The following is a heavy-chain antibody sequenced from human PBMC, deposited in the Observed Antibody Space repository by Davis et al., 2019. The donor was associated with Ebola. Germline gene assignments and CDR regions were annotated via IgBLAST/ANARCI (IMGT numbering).Heavy chain of an antibody. CDR2: ISYDGSNK. D-gene: IGHD3-22*01. J-gene: IGHJ4*02. CDR3: ARPHYDGSGYYYIDY. CDR1: GFTFSSYG. V-gene: IGHV3-30*03. Sequence: GESLKISCVASGFTFSSYGMHWVRQAPGKGLEWVAVISYDGSNKYYADSVKGRFTISRDNSKNTLYLQMNSLRAEDTAVYYCARPHYDGSGYYYIDYWGQGTLVTVSS.